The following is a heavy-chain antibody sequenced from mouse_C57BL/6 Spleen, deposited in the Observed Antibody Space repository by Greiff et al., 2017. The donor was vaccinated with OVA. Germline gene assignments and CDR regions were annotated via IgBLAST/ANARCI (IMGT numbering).Heavy chain of an antibody. Sequence: EVMLVESGGGLVKPGGSLKLSCAASGFTFSSYAMSWVRQTPEKRLEWVATISDGGSYTYYPDNVKGRFTISRDNAKNNLYLQMSHLKSEDTAMYYCARDRNYEMDYWGQGTSVTVSS. CDR1: GFTFSSYA. D-gene: IGHD1-1*01. CDR2: ISDGGSYT. CDR3: ARDRNYEMDY. V-gene: IGHV5-4*01. J-gene: IGHJ4*01.